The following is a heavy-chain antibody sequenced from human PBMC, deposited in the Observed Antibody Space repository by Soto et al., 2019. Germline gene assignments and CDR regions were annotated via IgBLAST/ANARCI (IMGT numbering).Heavy chain of an antibody. J-gene: IGHJ5*02. CDR3: ARHSKRGYSYASWLVP. Sequence: PSETLSLTCTVSGGSISSSSYCWGWIRQPPGKGLEWIGSIYYSGSTYYNPSLKSRVTISVDTSKNQFSLKLSSVTAADTAVYYCARHSKRGYSYASWLVPWGQATLLSLSS. V-gene: IGHV4-39*01. CDR2: IYYSGST. CDR1: GGSISSSSYC. D-gene: IGHD5-18*01.